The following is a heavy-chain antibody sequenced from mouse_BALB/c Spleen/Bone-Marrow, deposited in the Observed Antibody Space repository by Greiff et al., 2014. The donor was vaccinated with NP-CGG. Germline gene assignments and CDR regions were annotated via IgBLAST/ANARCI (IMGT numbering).Heavy chain of an antibody. J-gene: IGHJ2*01. CDR1: GYTFTSYV. D-gene: IGHD2-14*01. CDR3: AKEGNYRSDSDY. CDR2: INPYNDGT. V-gene: IGHV1-14*01. Sequence: VQLQQSGPELVKPGASVKMSCKASGYTFTSYVMHWVKQKPGQGLEWIGYINPYNDGTKYNEKFKGMATLTSDRSSSTGYMKLSSLTSEDSAVYYCAKEGNYRSDSDYWGQSTTLTVS.